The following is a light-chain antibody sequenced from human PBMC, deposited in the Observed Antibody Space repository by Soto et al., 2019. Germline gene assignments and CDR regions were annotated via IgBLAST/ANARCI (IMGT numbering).Light chain of an antibody. CDR2: GAS. Sequence: DIQMTQSPSSLSASVGDRVTITCRASQGSSHYLAWYQQKPGKVPELLIYGASTLQSGVPSRFSGSGSGTDFAPTISSLQPEDVATYCFQDYNLAPRTFGQGTKLEL. CDR1: QGSSHY. CDR3: QDYNLAPRT. J-gene: IGKJ1*01. V-gene: IGKV1-27*01.